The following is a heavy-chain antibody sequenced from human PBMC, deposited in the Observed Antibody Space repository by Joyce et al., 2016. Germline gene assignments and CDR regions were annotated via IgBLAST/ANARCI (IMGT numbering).Heavy chain of an antibody. J-gene: IGHJ3*02. CDR2: ISAHHGNT. Sequence: QVQLVQSGSEVKKPGASVEVSCKASGYFFTTYGISWLRQAPGQGFEWMGWISAHHGNTKYAQKFQGRFTMTIDTSTSTAYMELESLRSDDTAVYYCARDIHYYNSSGYYWGAFDIWGQGTMVSVSS. CDR3: ARDIHYYNSSGYYWGAFDI. V-gene: IGHV1-18*01. CDR1: GYFFTTYG. D-gene: IGHD3-22*01.